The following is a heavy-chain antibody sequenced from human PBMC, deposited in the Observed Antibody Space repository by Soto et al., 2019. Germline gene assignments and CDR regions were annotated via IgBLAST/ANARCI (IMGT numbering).Heavy chain of an antibody. V-gene: IGHV4-39*01. CDR3: ASRGRYCSGCSCYNWFDP. Sequence: SETLSLTCTVSGGSISSSIYYWGWIRQPPGKGLEWIGSIYYSGSTYYNPSLKSRVTISVDTSKNQFTLKLSPVTAADTAVYYCASRGRYCSGCSCYNWFDPWGQGTLVTVSS. D-gene: IGHD2-15*01. J-gene: IGHJ5*02. CDR2: IYYSGST. CDR1: GGSISSSIYY.